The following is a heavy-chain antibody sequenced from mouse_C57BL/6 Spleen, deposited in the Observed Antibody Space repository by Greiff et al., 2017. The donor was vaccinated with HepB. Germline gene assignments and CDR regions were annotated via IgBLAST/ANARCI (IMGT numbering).Heavy chain of an antibody. CDR2: INPNNGGT. D-gene: IGHD4-1*01. V-gene: IGHV1-26*01. CDR1: GYTFTDYY. J-gene: IGHJ1*03. CDR3: ARNWDEGGYFDV. Sequence: EVKLQQSGPELVKPGASVKISCKASGYTFTDYYMNWVKQSHGKSLEWIGDINPNNGGTSYNQKFKGKATLTVDKSSSTAYMELRSLTSEDSAVYYCARNWDEGGYFDVWGTGTTVTVSS.